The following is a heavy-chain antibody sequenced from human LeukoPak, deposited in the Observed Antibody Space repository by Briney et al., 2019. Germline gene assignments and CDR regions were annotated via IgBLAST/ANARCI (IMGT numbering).Heavy chain of an antibody. CDR1: GFTFDDYT. D-gene: IGHD3-16*02. CDR3: AKDISGGGLGELSLSA. CDR2: ISWDGGST. Sequence: GGSLRLSCAASGFTFDDYTMHWVRQAPGKGLEWVSLISWDGGSTYYADSVKGRFTISRDNSKNSLYLQMNSLRTEDTALYYCAKDISGGGLGELSLSAWGQGTLVTVSS. J-gene: IGHJ5*02. V-gene: IGHV3-43*01.